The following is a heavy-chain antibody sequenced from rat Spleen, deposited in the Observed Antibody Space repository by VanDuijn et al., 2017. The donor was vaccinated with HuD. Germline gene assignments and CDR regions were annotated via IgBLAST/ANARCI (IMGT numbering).Heavy chain of an antibody. CDR3: ARLSDWGYFDF. J-gene: IGHJ1*01. CDR1: GFTFSDYY. Sequence: EVQLVESDGGLVQPGRSLKLSCAASGFTFSDYYMAWVRQAPTKGLEWVATISYDGSSTYYRDSAKGRFTISRDNAKSTLYLQMDSLRSEDTATYYCARLSDWGYFDFWGPGTMVTVSS. CDR2: ISYDGSST. V-gene: IGHV5-29*01. D-gene: IGHD5-1*01.